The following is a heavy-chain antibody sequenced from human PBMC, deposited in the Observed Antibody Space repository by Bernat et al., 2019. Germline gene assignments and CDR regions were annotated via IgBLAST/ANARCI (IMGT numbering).Heavy chain of an antibody. Sequence: QVQLVESGGGVVQPGRSLRLSCAASGFTFSSYGMHWVRQAPGKGLEWVAVISYDGSNKYYADSVKGRFTISRDNSKNTLYLQMNSLRAEDTAVYYCAKVHGKWLVRDWFDPWGQGTLVTVSS. V-gene: IGHV3-30*18. J-gene: IGHJ5*02. D-gene: IGHD6-19*01. CDR3: AKVHGKWLVRDWFDP. CDR1: GFTFSSYG. CDR2: ISYDGSNK.